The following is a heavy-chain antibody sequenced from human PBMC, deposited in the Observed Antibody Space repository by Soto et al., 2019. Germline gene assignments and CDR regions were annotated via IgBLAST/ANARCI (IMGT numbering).Heavy chain of an antibody. V-gene: IGHV4-30-2*01. CDR3: ARGGGLPDCAGYCPRDY. Sequence: QLQLQESGSGLLEPSQTLSLTCAVSGASISSSGYSWNWIRQAPGRGLEWIDSFLYTGTSSYDPSLKSRVTISADRPKNQFSLQLTSVTAADTAVYHCARGGGLPDCAGYCPRDYWGQGTLVTVSS. CDR2: FLYTGTS. CDR1: GASISSSGYS. J-gene: IGHJ4*02. D-gene: IGHD2-21*02.